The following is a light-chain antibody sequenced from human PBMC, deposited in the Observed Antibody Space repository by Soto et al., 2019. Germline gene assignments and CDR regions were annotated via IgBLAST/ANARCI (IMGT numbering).Light chain of an antibody. CDR3: QKYNSAPRT. V-gene: IGKV1-27*01. Sequence: DIHMTHSPSSLSPSVGDRVTITCRASHSISDCLAWYQQKPGKVPKLLIYDASSLKCGVPSRFSGSGSGTEFTLTISSLQPEDVATYYCQKYNSAPRTFGQGTKVDIK. CDR2: DAS. CDR1: HSISDC. J-gene: IGKJ1*01.